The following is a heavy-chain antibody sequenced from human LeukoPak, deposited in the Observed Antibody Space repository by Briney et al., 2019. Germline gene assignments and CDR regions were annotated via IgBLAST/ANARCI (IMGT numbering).Heavy chain of an antibody. V-gene: IGHV3-74*01. Sequence: GGSLRLSCAASGFNFTSYWLHWVRQAPGKGLVWVSRINSDGSSTHNADAVKGRFTISRDSAKNTLYLQMNSLRAEDTAVYYCARAETQIHAFDIWGRGTMVTVSS. D-gene: IGHD5-24*01. CDR3: ARAETQIHAFDI. CDR2: INSDGSST. CDR1: GFNFTSYW. J-gene: IGHJ3*02.